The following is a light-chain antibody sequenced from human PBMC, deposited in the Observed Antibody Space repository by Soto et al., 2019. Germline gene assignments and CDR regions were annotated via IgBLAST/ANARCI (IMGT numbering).Light chain of an antibody. Sequence: DIQMTQSPSSLSASVGDRVTVTCRASQSISLYLNWYQQEPGKAPKLLIYAASTLHTGVPSRFSGSVSGTDFTLTISSLQPEDFATYYCQQSYTTPRTFGQGTKVEIK. CDR3: QQSYTTPRT. CDR2: AAS. V-gene: IGKV1-39*01. J-gene: IGKJ1*01. CDR1: QSISLY.